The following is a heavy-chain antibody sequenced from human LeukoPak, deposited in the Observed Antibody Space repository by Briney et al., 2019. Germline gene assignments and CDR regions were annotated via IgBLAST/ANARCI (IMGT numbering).Heavy chain of an antibody. CDR3: ARNPAGIGDY. CDR2: IRGSGGST. CDR1: GFTFSTYA. Sequence: GGSLRLSCAASGFTFSTYAMTWVRQAPGRGLEWVSTIRGSGGSTYYADSVKGRFTVSRDNAKNSLYLQMNSLRDEDTAVYYCARNPAGIGDYWGQGTLVTVSS. D-gene: IGHD1-26*01. V-gene: IGHV3-23*01. J-gene: IGHJ4*02.